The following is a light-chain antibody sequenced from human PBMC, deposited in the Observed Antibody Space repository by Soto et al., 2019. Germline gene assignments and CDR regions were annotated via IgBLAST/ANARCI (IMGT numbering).Light chain of an antibody. Sequence: EILLTQSPATLSLSPGERATLSCRASQSVGSYLAWYQQKPGQAPRLLIYDASNRATGIPARFSGSGSGTDFTLTISSLEPEDFAVFYCQQRSNWPTFGQGTRLENK. CDR1: QSVGSY. J-gene: IGKJ5*01. V-gene: IGKV3-11*01. CDR3: QQRSNWPT. CDR2: DAS.